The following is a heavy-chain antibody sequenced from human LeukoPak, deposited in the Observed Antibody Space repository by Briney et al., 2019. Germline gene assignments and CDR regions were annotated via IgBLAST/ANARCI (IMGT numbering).Heavy chain of an antibody. CDR3: ARGDGYQQEYYYYYMDV. V-gene: IGHV3-74*01. D-gene: IGHD6-13*01. Sequence: PGGSLRLSCAASGFTFSSYWMHWVRHAPGKGLVWVSRINSDGSSTSYADSVKGRFTISRDNAKNTLYLQMNSLRAEDTAVYDCARGDGYQQEYYYYYMDVWGKGTTVTVSS. J-gene: IGHJ6*03. CDR2: INSDGSST. CDR1: GFTFSSYW.